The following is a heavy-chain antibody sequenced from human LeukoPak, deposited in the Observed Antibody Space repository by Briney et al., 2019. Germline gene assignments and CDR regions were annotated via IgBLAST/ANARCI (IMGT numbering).Heavy chain of an antibody. D-gene: IGHD6-19*01. CDR1: GFTFSSYP. V-gene: IGHV3-23*01. CDR2: ISSSGRST. CDR3: AKDRTISIAVALDV. J-gene: IGHJ6*04. Sequence: GGSLRLSCAASGFTFSSYPMSWVRQAPGKGLEWVSAISSSGRSTFYADSVKGRFTISRDNSKNTLYLQMNSLRAEDTAVYYCAKDRTISIAVALDVWGKGTTVTVSS.